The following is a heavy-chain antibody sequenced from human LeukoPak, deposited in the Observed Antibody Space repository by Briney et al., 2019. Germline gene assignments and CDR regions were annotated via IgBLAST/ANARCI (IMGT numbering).Heavy chain of an antibody. J-gene: IGHJ4*02. CDR2: ISSSSSYI. V-gene: IGHV3-21*01. CDR3: ARVHSSSSWEFDY. CDR1: GFTFSSYS. D-gene: IGHD6-6*01. Sequence: NPGGSLRLSCAASGFTFSSYSMNWVRQAPGKGLEWVSSISSSSSYIYYADSVKGRFTISRDNAKNSLYLQMNSLRAEDTAVYYCARVHSSSSWEFDYWGQGTLVTVSS.